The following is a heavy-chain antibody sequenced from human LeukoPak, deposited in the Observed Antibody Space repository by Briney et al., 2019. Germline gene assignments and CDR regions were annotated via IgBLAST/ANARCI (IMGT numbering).Heavy chain of an antibody. CDR1: GFTFSSYG. CDR2: IRYDGSNK. V-gene: IGHV3-30*02. Sequence: GGSLRLSCAASGFTFSSYGMHWVRQAPGKGLEWVAFIRYDGSNKFYADSVKGRFTISRDNSKNTLYLQMNSLRAEDTAVYYCARQAQTGSHSGPFDIWGQGTLVTVSS. CDR3: ARQAQTGSHSGPFDI. J-gene: IGHJ3*02. D-gene: IGHD1-26*01.